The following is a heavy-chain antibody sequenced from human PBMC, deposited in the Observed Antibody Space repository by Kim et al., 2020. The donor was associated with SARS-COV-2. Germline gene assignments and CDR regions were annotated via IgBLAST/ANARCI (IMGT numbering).Heavy chain of an antibody. CDR1: GFTVSSNY. J-gene: IGHJ4*02. Sequence: GGSLRLSCAASGFTVSSNYMSWVRQAPGKGLEWVSVIYSGGSTYYADSVKGRFTISRDNSKNTLYLQMNSLRAEDTAVYYCARDYPGSLAYCGGDCLFDYWGQGTLVTVSS. D-gene: IGHD2-21*02. CDR2: IYSGGST. CDR3: ARDYPGSLAYCGGDCLFDY. V-gene: IGHV3-53*01.